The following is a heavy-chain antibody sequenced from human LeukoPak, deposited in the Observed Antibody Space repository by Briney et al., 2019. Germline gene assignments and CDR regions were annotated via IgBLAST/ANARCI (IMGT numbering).Heavy chain of an antibody. Sequence: GGSLRLSCTPSGCTLGDYAMSWVRQAPGKGLEWVGFIRSKAYGGTTEYAASVKGRFTISRDDSKNIAYLQMNSLKTEDTAMYYCTRSDHPQLPTRLQHWGQGTLVTVSS. CDR2: IRSKAYGGTT. D-gene: IGHD1-14*01. CDR3: TRSDHPQLPTRLQH. CDR1: GCTLGDYA. J-gene: IGHJ1*01. V-gene: IGHV3-49*04.